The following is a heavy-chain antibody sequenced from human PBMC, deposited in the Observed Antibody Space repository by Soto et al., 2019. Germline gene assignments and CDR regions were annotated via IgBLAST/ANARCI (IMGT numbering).Heavy chain of an antibody. J-gene: IGHJ6*02. V-gene: IGHV5-51*01. D-gene: IGHD2-2*01. Sequence: PGESLKISCKGSGYSFTSYWIAWVRQMPGQGLEWMGIIYPGDSDVTYSPSFQGQVTISADKSINTAYLQWSSLKASDTAMYYCASSPRGYCSSTSCRELGNYYGMDVWGQGTTVTVSS. CDR2: IYPGDSDV. CDR1: GYSFTSYW. CDR3: ASSPRGYCSSTSCRELGNYYGMDV.